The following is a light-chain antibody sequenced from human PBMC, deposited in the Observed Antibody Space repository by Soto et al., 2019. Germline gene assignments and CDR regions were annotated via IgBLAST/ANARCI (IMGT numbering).Light chain of an antibody. Sequence: DIQMTQSPSTLSASVGDRVTITCRASQSVSRWLAWYQQKPGTAPKVLIYDASKLESGVPSRFSGSGSGTEFTLTITSLQPDDFATYHCQQYSSYWTFGQGTKVKIK. V-gene: IGKV1-5*01. CDR3: QQYSSYWT. CDR1: QSVSRW. J-gene: IGKJ1*01. CDR2: DAS.